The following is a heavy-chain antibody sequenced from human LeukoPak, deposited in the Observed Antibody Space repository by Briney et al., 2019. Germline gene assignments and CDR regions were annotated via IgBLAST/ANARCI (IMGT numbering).Heavy chain of an antibody. Sequence: PGGSLRLSCVGSAFTFSSFAMSWVRQASGKGLEWVSSISDTGVHTYYADSVKGRFTISRDNSRNTLYLQMNILRAEDTAIYYCATFPPRVSYFYSWGQGTLVTVSS. D-gene: IGHD2/OR15-2a*01. V-gene: IGHV3-23*01. CDR1: AFTFSSFA. J-gene: IGHJ4*02. CDR3: ATFPPRVSYFYS. CDR2: ISDTGVHT.